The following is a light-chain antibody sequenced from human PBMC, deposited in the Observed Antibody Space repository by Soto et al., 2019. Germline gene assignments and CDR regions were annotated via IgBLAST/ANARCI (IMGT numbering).Light chain of an antibody. CDR2: EVG. V-gene: IGLV2-14*01. J-gene: IGLJ2*01. Sequence: QSALTQPASVSGSPGQSITISCTGTSSDVGGSIYVSWYQQHPGKAPKLMIYEVGNRPSGVSNRFSGSKSGNTASLTISGLQAEDEADYYCSSSSSSSTLVVFGGGTKLTVL. CDR1: SSDVGGSIY. CDR3: SSSSSSSTLVV.